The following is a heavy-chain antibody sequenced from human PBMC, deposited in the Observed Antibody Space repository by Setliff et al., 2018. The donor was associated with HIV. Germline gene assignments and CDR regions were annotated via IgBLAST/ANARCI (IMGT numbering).Heavy chain of an antibody. CDR1: GYTFTSYP. CDR2: INTSGGSA. V-gene: IGHV1-46*01. Sequence: ASVKVSCKASGYTFTSYPMHWVRQAPGQGLEWMGVINTSGGSAGYAEKFRGRVTMTRDTSTSTVYMDLRNLRSEDTAVYYCARDLRDGFEEWFSTLDDGMDVWGQGTLVTVSS. CDR3: ARDLRDGFEEWFSTLDDGMDV. J-gene: IGHJ6*02. D-gene: IGHD3-3*01.